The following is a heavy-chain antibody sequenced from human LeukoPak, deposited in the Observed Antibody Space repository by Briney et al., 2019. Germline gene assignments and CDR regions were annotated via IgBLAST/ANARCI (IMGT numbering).Heavy chain of an antibody. J-gene: IGHJ4*02. CDR1: GYTFTSYD. D-gene: IGHD2-2*01. CDR3: ASSRGSTSSDYFDY. Sequence: ASVKVSCKASGYTFTSYDINWVRQATGQGLEWMGWMNPNSGNTGYAQKFQGRVTMTRNTSISTAYMELSSLRSEDTAGYYCASSRGSTSSDYFDYWGQGTLVTVSS. CDR2: MNPNSGNT. V-gene: IGHV1-8*01.